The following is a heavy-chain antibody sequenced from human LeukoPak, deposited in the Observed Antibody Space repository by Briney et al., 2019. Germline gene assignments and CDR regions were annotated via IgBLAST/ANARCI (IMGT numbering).Heavy chain of an antibody. Sequence: SETLSLTCTASGASISSHYWCWIRQPPGTGLEWIGDIYYRGSTTYNPSLKSRVSISLDTPRNQFSLNLSSVTAADTAVYYCAKLEVGRFDPWGQGTLVTVSS. V-gene: IGHV4-59*11. J-gene: IGHJ5*02. CDR3: AKLEVGRFDP. CDR2: IYYRGST. CDR1: GASISSHY. D-gene: IGHD7-27*01.